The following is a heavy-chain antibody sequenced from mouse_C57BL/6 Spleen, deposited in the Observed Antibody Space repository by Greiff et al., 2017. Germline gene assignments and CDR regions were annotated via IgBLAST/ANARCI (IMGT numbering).Heavy chain of an antibody. CDR3: ARGFRYYGSSYEAMDY. Sequence: EVMLVESGGGLVKPGGSLKLSCAASGFTFSDYGMHWVRQAPEKGLEWVAYISSGSSTIYYADTVKGRLPISRDNAKNTLFLQMTSLRSEDTAMYYCARGFRYYGSSYEAMDYWGQGTSVTVSS. CDR2: ISSGSSTI. V-gene: IGHV5-17*01. D-gene: IGHD1-1*01. CDR1: GFTFSDYG. J-gene: IGHJ4*01.